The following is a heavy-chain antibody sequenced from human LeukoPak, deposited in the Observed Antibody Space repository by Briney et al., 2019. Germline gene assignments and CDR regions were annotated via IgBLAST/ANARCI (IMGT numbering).Heavy chain of an antibody. Sequence: GGSLRLSCAASGFTFSSYGMHWVRQAPGKGLEWVAFIRYDGSNKYYTDSVKGRFTISRDNSKNTLYLQMNSLRAEGTAVYYCAKGPSIAARTGFDYWGQGTLVTVSS. CDR2: IRYDGSNK. CDR3: AKGPSIAARTGFDY. V-gene: IGHV3-30*02. CDR1: GFTFSSYG. J-gene: IGHJ4*02. D-gene: IGHD6-6*01.